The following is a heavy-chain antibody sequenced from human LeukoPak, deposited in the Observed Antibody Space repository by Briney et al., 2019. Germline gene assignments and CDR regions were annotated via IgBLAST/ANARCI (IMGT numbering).Heavy chain of an antibody. Sequence: ASVKVSCKASGYTFTGYYMHWVRQAPGQGLEWMGWINPNSGGTNYAQKFQGRVTMTRDTSISTAYMELSRLRSDDTAVYYCARTGRKYQLLWNNWFDPWGQGTLVTVSS. CDR2: INPNSGGT. D-gene: IGHD2-2*01. CDR3: ARTGRKYQLLWNNWFDP. CDR1: GYTFTGYY. V-gene: IGHV1-2*02. J-gene: IGHJ5*02.